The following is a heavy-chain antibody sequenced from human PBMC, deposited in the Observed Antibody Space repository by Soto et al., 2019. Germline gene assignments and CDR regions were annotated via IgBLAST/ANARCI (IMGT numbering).Heavy chain of an antibody. J-gene: IGHJ4*02. CDR1: GFIFGDYA. CDR2: ITSKRYGATT. CDR3: VRLGRDGYRTPFDY. D-gene: IGHD5-12*01. Sequence: GGSLRLSCTPSGFIFGDYAIVWFRQAPGKGLECVGFITSKRYGATTEYAASVKGRFTISRDDSKSVAYLQMNSLKTEDTAVYYCVRLGRDGYRTPFDYWGQGTLVIGSS. V-gene: IGHV3-49*03.